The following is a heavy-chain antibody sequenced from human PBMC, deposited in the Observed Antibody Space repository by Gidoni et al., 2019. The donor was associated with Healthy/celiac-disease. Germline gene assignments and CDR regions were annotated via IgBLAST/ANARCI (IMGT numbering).Heavy chain of an antibody. D-gene: IGHD2-15*01. J-gene: IGHJ4*02. CDR2: ISADNGNT. CDR3: ARGYCRGGSCYPWDY. Sequence: QVPLAQSGAEVKKPGASVKLSCKASGYTFTRYGISWVRQAPEQGLEWMGWISADNGNTNYAQKLQGRVTMTTETSTSTAYMELRSLRSDDTAVYYCARGYCRGGSCYPWDYWGQGTLVTVSS. V-gene: IGHV1-18*01. CDR1: GYTFTRYG.